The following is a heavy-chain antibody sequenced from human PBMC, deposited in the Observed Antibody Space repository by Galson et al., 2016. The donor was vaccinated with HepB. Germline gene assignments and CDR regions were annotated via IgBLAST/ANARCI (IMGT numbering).Heavy chain of an antibody. J-gene: IGHJ6*03. Sequence: TLSLTCTVSGGSISSGSSHWNWIRQPAGKGPEWIGRISPTSSTNYNPSLQSRITMSIDTSKNQFTLNLRSVTAADTAVYYCARDRGSYPDFGDDYYMDVWGKGTTVTVSS. CDR1: GGSISSGSSH. CDR2: ISPTSST. CDR3: ARDRGSYPDFGDDYYMDV. V-gene: IGHV4-61*02. D-gene: IGHD3/OR15-3a*01.